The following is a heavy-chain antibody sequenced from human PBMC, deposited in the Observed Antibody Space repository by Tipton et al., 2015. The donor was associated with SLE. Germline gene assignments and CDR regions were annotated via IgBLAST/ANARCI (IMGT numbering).Heavy chain of an antibody. D-gene: IGHD3-10*01. V-gene: IGHV4-34*01. J-gene: IGHJ4*02. Sequence: TLSLTCAVYGGSFSGYYWSWIRQPPGKGLEWIGEINHSGSTSYNPSLRSRVTISVDTSKNQFSLKLSSVTAADTAVYYCARGPVFAYYYGSGSYYNPPHYFDYCGQGTLVTVSS. CDR2: INHSGST. CDR1: GGSFSGYY. CDR3: ARGPVFAYYYGSGSYYNPPHYFDY.